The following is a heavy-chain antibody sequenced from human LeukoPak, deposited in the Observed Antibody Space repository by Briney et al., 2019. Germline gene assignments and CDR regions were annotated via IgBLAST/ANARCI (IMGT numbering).Heavy chain of an antibody. CDR1: GGSISSGSYY. V-gene: IGHV4-61*02. D-gene: IGHD3-22*01. CDR3: ASHDSSGYMPWIDY. CDR2: IYTSGST. Sequence: PSQTLSLTCTVSGGSISSGSYYWSWIRQPAGKGLEWIGRIYTSGSTNYNPSLKSRVTISVDTSKNQFSLKLSSVTAADTAVYYCASHDSSGYMPWIDYWGQGTLVTVPS. J-gene: IGHJ4*02.